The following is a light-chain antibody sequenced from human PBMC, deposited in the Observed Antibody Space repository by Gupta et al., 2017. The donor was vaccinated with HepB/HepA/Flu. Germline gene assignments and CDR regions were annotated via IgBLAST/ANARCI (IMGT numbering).Light chain of an antibody. Sequence: LTPPSPSSVSASVGDRVTMTCRASRDIDTYLAWYQHTLGQAPRLLIYAASTLKGGVPLRFCGSGSGTDFTLTISSLQPEDFATYYCQQSNSFPLTFGRGTKVEV. V-gene: IGKV1-12*01. J-gene: IGKJ4*01. CDR1: RDIDTY. CDR2: AAS. CDR3: QQSNSFPLT.